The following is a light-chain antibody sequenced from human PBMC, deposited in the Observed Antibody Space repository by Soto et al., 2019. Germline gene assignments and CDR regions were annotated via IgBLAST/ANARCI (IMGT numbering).Light chain of an antibody. CDR3: CSYAGSETWV. CDR2: DVS. Sequence: QSALTQPRSVSGSPGQSVTISCTGTSSDVGGYNYVSWYQQHPDKAPKLMIYDVSKRPSGVPDRFSGSKSGNTASLTSSGLQAEDEADYYCCSYAGSETWVFGGGTKLTVL. J-gene: IGLJ3*02. CDR1: SSDVGGYNY. V-gene: IGLV2-11*01.